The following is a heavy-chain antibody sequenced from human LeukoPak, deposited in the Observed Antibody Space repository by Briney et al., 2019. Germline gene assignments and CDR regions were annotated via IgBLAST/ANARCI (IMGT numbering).Heavy chain of an antibody. CDR3: ALTKYSSSAPGWFDP. Sequence: SGPTLVNPTRTLTLTCTFSGISLSTNGVGVGWIRQPHGKALEWLTFYDWDDDRRYSLSLKSGITITKDTTKNLKALAMTNDDPGDPATYHCALTKYSSSAPGWFDPWGQGTLVTVSS. CDR2: YDWDDDR. CDR1: GISLSTNGVG. D-gene: IGHD6-19*01. V-gene: IGHV2-5*02. J-gene: IGHJ5*02.